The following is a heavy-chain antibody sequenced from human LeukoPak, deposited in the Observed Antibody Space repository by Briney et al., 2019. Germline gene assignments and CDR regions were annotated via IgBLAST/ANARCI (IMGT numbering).Heavy chain of an antibody. D-gene: IGHD2-2*01. CDR1: GYTFTGDY. V-gene: IGHV1-2*06. J-gene: IGHJ4*02. Sequence: ASSGKVSCKASGYTFTGDYLHWVRQAPGQGLEWMGRINPNSGGANYAQNFQGRVTMTRDTSISTAHMELSRLRSHDTAVYYCARSYCIGINCYSHLFHYWDQGTLVTVSS. CDR2: INPNSGGA. CDR3: ARSYCIGINCYSHLFHY.